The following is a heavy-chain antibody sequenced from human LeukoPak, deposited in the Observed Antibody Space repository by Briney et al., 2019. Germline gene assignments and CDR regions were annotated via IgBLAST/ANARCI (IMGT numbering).Heavy chain of an antibody. J-gene: IGHJ4*02. CDR2: IYHSGST. CDR1: GGSISSGYY. Sequence: SETLSLTCTVSGGSISSGYYWGWIRQPPGKGLEWIGSIYHSGSTYYNPSLKSRVTISVDTSKNQFSLKLSSVTAADTAVYYCARNTWIPDSFDYWGQGTLVTVSS. V-gene: IGHV4-38-2*02. D-gene: IGHD5-18*01. CDR3: ARNTWIPDSFDY.